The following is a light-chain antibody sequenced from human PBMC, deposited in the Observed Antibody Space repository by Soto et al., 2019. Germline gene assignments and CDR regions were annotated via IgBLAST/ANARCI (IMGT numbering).Light chain of an antibody. V-gene: IGKV3-11*01. CDR1: ERLSSVY. CDR3: QQRSNWPPV. CDR2: GAS. J-gene: IGKJ4*01. Sequence: EIVLTQSPGTLSLSPGERATLSCRASERLSSVYLAWYQQRPGQPPRLLIYGASNRATGIPDRFSGSGSGTDFTLTISSLEPEDFAVYYCQQRSNWPPVFGGGTKVDIK.